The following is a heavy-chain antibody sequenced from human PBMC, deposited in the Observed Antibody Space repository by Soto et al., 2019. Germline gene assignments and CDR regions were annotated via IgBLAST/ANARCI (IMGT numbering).Heavy chain of an antibody. D-gene: IGHD3-10*01. CDR3: ARVAGSGSSPFDY. CDR1: SGSISSGDYY. V-gene: IGHV4-30-4*01. J-gene: IGHJ4*02. Sequence: QVQLQESGPGLVKPSQTLSLTCTVSSGSISSGDYYWSWIRQPPGKGLEWIGYIYYSGSAYYNPSLKSRVNISVDTSKNQFSLKLNSVTAADTAVYYCARVAGSGSSPFDYWGQGTLVTVSS. CDR2: IYYSGSA.